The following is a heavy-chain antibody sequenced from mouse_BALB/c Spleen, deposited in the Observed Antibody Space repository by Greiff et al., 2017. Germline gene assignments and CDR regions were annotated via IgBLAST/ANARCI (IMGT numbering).Heavy chain of an antibody. CDR3: ASYYDGSSYYFDY. Sequence: EVQLQESGPELVKPGASVKMSCKASGYTFTSYVMHWVKQKPGQGLEWIGYINPYNDGTKYNEKFKGKATLTSDKSSSTAYMELSSLTSEDSAVYYCASYYDGSSYYFDYWGQGTTLTVSS. D-gene: IGHD1-1*01. V-gene: IGHV1-14*01. CDR2: INPYNDGT. CDR1: GYTFTSYV. J-gene: IGHJ2*01.